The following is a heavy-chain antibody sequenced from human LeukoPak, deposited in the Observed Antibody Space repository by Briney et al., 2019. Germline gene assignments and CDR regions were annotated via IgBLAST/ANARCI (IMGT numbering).Heavy chain of an antibody. J-gene: IGHJ6*03. D-gene: IGHD6-13*01. Sequence: SETLFLTCTVSGASITAHSWNWIRQTAGKGLEWIGRIHGNGSTNYNPSLKSRVTMSLDTSKSQFSLKLPSVAAADTALYYCARDMVSTWPYFYSYYYMDVWGQGTTVAVSS. CDR1: GASITAHS. V-gene: IGHV4-4*07. CDR2: IHGNGST. CDR3: ARDMVSTWPYFYSYYYMDV.